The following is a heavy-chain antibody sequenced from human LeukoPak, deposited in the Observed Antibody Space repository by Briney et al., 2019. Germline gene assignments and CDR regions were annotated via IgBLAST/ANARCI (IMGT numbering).Heavy chain of an antibody. V-gene: IGHV3-7*03. CDR1: GFTFSSYS. CDR3: ARLHSAVYYGDAFDI. D-gene: IGHD3-10*01. Sequence: PGGSLRLSCAASGFTFSSYSMTWVRQAPGKGLEWVAKIKEDGSEKYYVDSVKGRFTVSRDNVKNSLFLQMNSLRVEDTAAYYCARLHSAVYYGDAFDIWGQGTMVTVSS. CDR2: IKEDGSEK. J-gene: IGHJ3*02.